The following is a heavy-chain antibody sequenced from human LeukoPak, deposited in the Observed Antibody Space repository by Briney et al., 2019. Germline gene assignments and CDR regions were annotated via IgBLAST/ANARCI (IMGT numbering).Heavy chain of an antibody. CDR1: GGSISSGGYY. D-gene: IGHD3-22*01. Sequence: SETLSLTCTVSGGSISSGGYYWSWIRQHPGKGLEWIGYIYYSGSTYYNPSLKSRVTISVDTSKNQFSLKLSSVTAADTAVYYCARLGRGADYYDSSGYYYPPWYFDYWGQGTLVTVSS. CDR3: ARLGRGADYYDSSGYYYPPWYFDY. CDR2: IYYSGST. V-gene: IGHV4-31*03. J-gene: IGHJ4*02.